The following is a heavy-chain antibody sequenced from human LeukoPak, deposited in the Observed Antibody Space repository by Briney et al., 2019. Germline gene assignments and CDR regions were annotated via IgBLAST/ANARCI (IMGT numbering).Heavy chain of an antibody. CDR2: INHNGNVN. CDR1: GFTFSSYW. D-gene: IGHD3-16*01. V-gene: IGHV3-7*03. Sequence: GGSLRLSCAASGFTFSSYWMNWARQAPGKGLEWVASINHNGNVNYYVDSVKGRFTISRDNAKNSLYLQMSNLRAEDTAVYFCARGGGLDVWGQGTTVTVSS. CDR3: ARGGGLDV. J-gene: IGHJ6*02.